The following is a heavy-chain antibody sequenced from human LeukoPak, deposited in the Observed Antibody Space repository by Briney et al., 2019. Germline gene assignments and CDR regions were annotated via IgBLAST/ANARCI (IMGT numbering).Heavy chain of an antibody. Sequence: GGSLRLSCAASGFTFSSYAMSWVRQAPGKGLEWVSYISSSSFTIYSADSVKGRFTISRDNAKNSLYLQMNNLRAEDTAVYYCARGAVAGTIRVWFDPWGQGTLVTVSS. CDR3: ARGAVAGTIRVWFDP. CDR2: ISSSSFTI. D-gene: IGHD6-19*01. V-gene: IGHV3-48*01. CDR1: GFTFSSYA. J-gene: IGHJ5*02.